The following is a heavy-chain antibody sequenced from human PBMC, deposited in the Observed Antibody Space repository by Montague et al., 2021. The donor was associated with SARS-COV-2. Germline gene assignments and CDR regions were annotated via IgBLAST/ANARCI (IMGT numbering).Heavy chain of an antibody. CDR2: IYYSGST. CDR3: ARLGDMLAGYYTWFDP. D-gene: IGHD3-9*01. V-gene: IGHV4-39*01. CDR1: GGSISSSSYY. J-gene: IGHJ5*02. Sequence: SETLSLTCTVPGGSISSSSYYWGWIRQPPGKGLEWIGSIYYSGSTYYNPSLKSRVTISVDTSKNQFSLKLSSVTAADTAVYYWARLGDMLAGYYTWFDPWGQGTLVTVSS.